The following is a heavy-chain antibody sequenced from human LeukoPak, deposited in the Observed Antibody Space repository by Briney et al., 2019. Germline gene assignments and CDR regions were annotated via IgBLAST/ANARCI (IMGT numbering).Heavy chain of an antibody. J-gene: IGHJ3*02. V-gene: IGHV3-30*18. Sequence: GGSLGLSCAASGFTFSSYGMHWVRQAPGKGLEWMAVISYDGSNKYYADSVKGRFTISRDNSKNTLYLQMNSLRAEDTAVYYCAKGAHSSGAFDIWGQGTMVTVSS. CDR2: ISYDGSNK. D-gene: IGHD6-25*01. CDR1: GFTFSSYG. CDR3: AKGAHSSGAFDI.